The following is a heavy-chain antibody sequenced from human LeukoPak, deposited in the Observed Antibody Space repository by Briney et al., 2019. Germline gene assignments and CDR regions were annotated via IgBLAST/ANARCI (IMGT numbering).Heavy chain of an antibody. Sequence: EAGGSLRLSCAASGFTFSTSGMHWVRQAPVKGLEWVSGISASGGSAYYADSVKGRFTISRDDSKNTLYLQMNGLRVEDTAVYFCAKDPNGDYVGGFDMRGQGTMVIVSS. D-gene: IGHD4-17*01. CDR1: GFTFSTSG. CDR3: AKDPNGDYVGGFDM. V-gene: IGHV3-23*01. J-gene: IGHJ3*02. CDR2: ISASGGSA.